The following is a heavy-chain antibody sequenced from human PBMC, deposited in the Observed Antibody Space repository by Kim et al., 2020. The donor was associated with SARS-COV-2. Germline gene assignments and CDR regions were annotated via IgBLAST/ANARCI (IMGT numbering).Heavy chain of an antibody. J-gene: IGHJ6*02. CDR3: ARSYSSSWWADYYYYYGMDV. V-gene: IGHV5-51*01. CDR2: LYPGDSDT. D-gene: IGHD6-13*01. CDR1: GYSFTSYW. Sequence: GESLKISCKGSGYSFTSYWIGWVRQMPGKGLAWMGILYPGDSDTRYSPSFQGQVTISADKSISTAYLQWSSLKASDTAMYYCARSYSSSWWADYYYYYGMDVWGQGTTVTVSS.